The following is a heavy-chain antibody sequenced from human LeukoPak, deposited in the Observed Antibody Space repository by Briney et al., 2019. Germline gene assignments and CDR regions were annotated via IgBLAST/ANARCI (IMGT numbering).Heavy chain of an antibody. CDR2: IYPGDSDT. V-gene: IGHV5-51*01. Sequence: GESLKISCKGSGYSFTSYWIGWVRQMPGKGLEWMGIIYPGDSDTRYSPSFQGQVTISADKSISTAYLQWSSLEASDTAMYYCARKQQQPEDAFDIWGQGTMVTVSS. CDR3: ARKQQQPEDAFDI. D-gene: IGHD6-13*01. J-gene: IGHJ3*02. CDR1: GYSFTSYW.